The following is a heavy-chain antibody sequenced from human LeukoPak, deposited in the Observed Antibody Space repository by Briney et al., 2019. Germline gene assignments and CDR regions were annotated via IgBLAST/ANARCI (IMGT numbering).Heavy chain of an antibody. CDR2: ISSTSSTI. Sequence: PGGPLRLSCAASGFTLSSYSMHWVRHAPGKGLEWLSYISSTSSTIYYADSVKGRFITSRDNAKNSLYLQMNSLRDEDTAVYYCARSAGGSYNDWFDPWGQGTLVTVSS. CDR1: GFTLSSYS. D-gene: IGHD1-26*01. J-gene: IGHJ5*02. V-gene: IGHV3-48*02. CDR3: ARSAGGSYNDWFDP.